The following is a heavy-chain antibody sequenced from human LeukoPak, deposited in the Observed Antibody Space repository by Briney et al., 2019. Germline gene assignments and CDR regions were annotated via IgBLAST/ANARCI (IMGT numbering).Heavy chain of an antibody. CDR2: ITATSSST. Sequence: PGGSLRLSCAASEFSVGSNYMTWVRQAPGKGLEWVSAITATSSSTHDADSVQGRFTISRDNSKNTLYLQMNSLRPEDTAIYYCAKLFESGTYNNFFHYWGQGTLVTVFS. CDR1: EFSVGSNY. CDR3: AKLFESGTYNNFFHY. J-gene: IGHJ4*02. D-gene: IGHD3-10*01. V-gene: IGHV3-23*01.